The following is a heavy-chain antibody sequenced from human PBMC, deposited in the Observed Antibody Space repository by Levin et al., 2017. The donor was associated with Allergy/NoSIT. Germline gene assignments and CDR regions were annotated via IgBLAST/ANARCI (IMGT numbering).Heavy chain of an antibody. Sequence: GESLKISCKASGYTFTSYGISWVRQAPGQGLEWMGWISAYNGNTNYAQKLQGRVTMTTDTSTSTAYMELRSLRSDDTAVYYCARDSGAARLDYWGQGTLVTVSS. CDR1: GYTFTSYG. CDR2: ISAYNGNT. J-gene: IGHJ4*02. V-gene: IGHV1-18*01. D-gene: IGHD6-6*01. CDR3: ARDSGAARLDY.